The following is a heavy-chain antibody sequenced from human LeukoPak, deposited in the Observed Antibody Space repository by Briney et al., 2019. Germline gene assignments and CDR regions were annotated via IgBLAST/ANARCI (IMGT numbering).Heavy chain of an antibody. Sequence: SETLSLTCTVSGDSISRYYWSWIRQPPGKGLEWLGYITYTGSTNYNPSLKSCVTISIDTSKMQFSLRVNSVTAADTAVYFCAASIWRTFIDYWGQGSLLTVSS. CDR3: AASIWRTFIDY. V-gene: IGHV4-59*01. CDR1: GDSISRYY. CDR2: ITYTGST. J-gene: IGHJ4*02. D-gene: IGHD3-3*02.